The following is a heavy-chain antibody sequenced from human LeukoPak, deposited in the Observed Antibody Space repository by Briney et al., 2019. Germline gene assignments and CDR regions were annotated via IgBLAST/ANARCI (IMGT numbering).Heavy chain of an antibody. V-gene: IGHV3-9*01. CDR2: ISWNSGSI. Sequence: PGGSLRLCCAASGFTFDDYAMHWVRQAPGKGLEWVSGISWNSGSIGYADSVKGRFTISRDNAKNSLYLQMNSLRAEDTALYYCAKPGDGDYAYFDYWGQGTLVTVSS. CDR1: GFTFDDYA. D-gene: IGHD4-17*01. J-gene: IGHJ4*02. CDR3: AKPGDGDYAYFDY.